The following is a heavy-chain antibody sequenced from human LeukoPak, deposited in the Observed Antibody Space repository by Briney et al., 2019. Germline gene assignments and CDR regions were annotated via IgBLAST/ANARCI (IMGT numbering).Heavy chain of an antibody. D-gene: IGHD2-15*01. Sequence: ASVKVSCKASGYTFTGYYMHWVRQAPGQELEWMGWINPNSGGANYAQKFQGRATMTRDTSISTAYMELSSLRSEDTAVYYCVLDCSGGSCYGDYWGQGTLVTVSS. CDR2: INPNSGGA. CDR3: VLDCSGGSCYGDY. J-gene: IGHJ4*02. CDR1: GYTFTGYY. V-gene: IGHV1-2*02.